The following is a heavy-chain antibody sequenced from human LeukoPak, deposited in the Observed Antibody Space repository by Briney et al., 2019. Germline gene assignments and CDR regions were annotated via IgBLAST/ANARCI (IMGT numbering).Heavy chain of an antibody. CDR1: GGSISSSSYY. CDR3: ARAHSSSPGLDY. V-gene: IGHV4-39*07. D-gene: IGHD6-6*01. J-gene: IGHJ4*02. CDR2: IYYSGST. Sequence: SETLSLTCTVSGGSISSSSYYWGWIRQPPGKGLEWIGSIYYSGSTYYNPSLESRVTISVDTSKNQFSLKLSSVTAADTAVYYCARAHSSSPGLDYWGQGTLVTVSS.